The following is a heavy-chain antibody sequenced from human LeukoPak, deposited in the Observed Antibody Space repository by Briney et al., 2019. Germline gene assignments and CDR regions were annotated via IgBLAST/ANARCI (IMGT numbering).Heavy chain of an antibody. V-gene: IGHV3-21*01. J-gene: IGHJ4*02. D-gene: IGHD6-19*01. CDR1: GFTFSGYS. CDR2: ISSSSSYI. Sequence: PGGSLRLSCAASGFTFSGYSMNWVRQAPGKGLEWVSPISSSSSYIYYADSVKGRFTISRDNAKNSLYLQMNSLRAEDTAVYYCARDRFSSAWYHQLPPDYWGQGTLVTVSS. CDR3: ARDRFSSAWYHQLPPDY.